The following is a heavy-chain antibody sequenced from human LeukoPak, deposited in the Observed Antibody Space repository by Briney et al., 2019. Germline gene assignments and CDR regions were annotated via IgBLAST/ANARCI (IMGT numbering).Heavy chain of an antibody. CDR1: GGSISSGGYY. CDR3: ARDEVGYNWFDP. Sequence: SETLSLTCTVSGGSISSGGYYWSWIRQHPGKGLEWIGYIYYSGSTYYNPSLKSRVTISVDTSKNQFSLKLSSVTAAGTAVYYCARDEVGYNWFDPWGQGTLVTVSS. V-gene: IGHV4-31*03. D-gene: IGHD3-16*01. J-gene: IGHJ5*02. CDR2: IYYSGST.